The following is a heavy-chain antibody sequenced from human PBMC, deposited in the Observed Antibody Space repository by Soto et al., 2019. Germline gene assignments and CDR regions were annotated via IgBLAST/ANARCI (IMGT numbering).Heavy chain of an antibody. Sequence: QLQLQESGPGLVKPSETLSLTCTVSGGSISSSSYYWGWILQPPGKGLECIGSIYYSGSTYYNPSLKSRVTISVDTSKNQFSLKMSSVTAADTAVYYCARVGSSSSDYYYGMDVWVPGTTVTVAS. CDR2: IYYSGST. CDR1: GGSISSSSYY. D-gene: IGHD6-6*01. CDR3: ARVGSSSSDYYYGMDV. J-gene: IGHJ6*02. V-gene: IGHV4-39*01.